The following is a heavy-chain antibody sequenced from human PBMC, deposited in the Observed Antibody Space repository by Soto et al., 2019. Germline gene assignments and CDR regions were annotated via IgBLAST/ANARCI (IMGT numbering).Heavy chain of an antibody. CDR3: AKGSASSRPYYFDY. D-gene: IGHD2-2*01. J-gene: IGHJ4*02. Sequence: GGSLRLSCGASGCTFSNYAMSWVRQAPGKGLEWVSAITGSGGDTFHADSVKGRFTISRDNTKNTLYLQMNSLGAEDTAVYYCAKGSASSRPYYFDYWGQGTLVTVSS. V-gene: IGHV3-23*01. CDR2: ITGSGGDT. CDR1: GCTFSNYA.